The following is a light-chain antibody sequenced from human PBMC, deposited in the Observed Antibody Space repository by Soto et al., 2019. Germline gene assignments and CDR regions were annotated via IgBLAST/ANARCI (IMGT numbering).Light chain of an antibody. CDR2: GNS. Sequence: QSVLTQPPSVSGPPGQGVTISCMGASSNIGAGYDVHWYQQLPGTAPKLLISGNSNRPSGVPDRFSGSKSGTSASLAITGLQAEDEADYYCQSYDSSLSGWVFGGGTKLTVL. V-gene: IGLV1-40*01. CDR1: SSNIGAGYD. J-gene: IGLJ3*02. CDR3: QSYDSSLSGWV.